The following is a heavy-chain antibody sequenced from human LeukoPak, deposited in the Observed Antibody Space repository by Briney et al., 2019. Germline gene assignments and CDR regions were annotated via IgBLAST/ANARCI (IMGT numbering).Heavy chain of an antibody. D-gene: IGHD2-2*01. CDR1: GFTFSNYG. Sequence: PGGSLRLSCAASGFTFSNYGMHWVRQAPGKGLEWVTFIWYDGSNKYYADSVKGRFIISRDNSKNTLYLQMNSLRAEDTAIYYCARDTTSSFDYWGQGTLVTVSS. J-gene: IGHJ4*02. CDR3: ARDTTSSFDY. V-gene: IGHV3-33*01. CDR2: IWYDGSNK.